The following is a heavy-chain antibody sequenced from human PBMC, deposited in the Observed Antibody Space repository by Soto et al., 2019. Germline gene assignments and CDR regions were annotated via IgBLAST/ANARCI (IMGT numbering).Heavy chain of an antibody. CDR2: LENSGSA. CDR1: VGPLSEYS. CDR3: ARSFCTDTSCSIFDS. Sequence: TSETLSLTCGVYVGPLSEYSWNWIRQSPGKGLEWIGQLENSGSAYYNPSLRSRVTISADTSKNQFSLKLTSVTTADTAVYFCARSFCTDTSCSIFDSWGLGTLVTVSS. J-gene: IGHJ4*01. D-gene: IGHD2-2*01. V-gene: IGHV4-34*01.